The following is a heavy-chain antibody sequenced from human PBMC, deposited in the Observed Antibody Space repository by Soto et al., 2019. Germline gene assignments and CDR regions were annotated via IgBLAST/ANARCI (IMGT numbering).Heavy chain of an antibody. CDR3: ARSSIAARPGYYYGMDV. CDR2: IIPIFGTA. V-gene: IGHV1-69*06. Sequence: RASVKVSCKASGGTFSSYAISWVRQAPGQGLEWMGGIIPIFGTANYAQKFQGRVTITADKSTSTAYMELSSLRSEDTAVYYCARSSIAARPGYYYGMDVWGQGTTVTVSS. D-gene: IGHD6-6*01. J-gene: IGHJ6*02. CDR1: GGTFSSYA.